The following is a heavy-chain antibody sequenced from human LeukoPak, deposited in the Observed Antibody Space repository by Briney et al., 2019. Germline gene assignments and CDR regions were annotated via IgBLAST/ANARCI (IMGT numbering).Heavy chain of an antibody. CDR2: ISGSGGST. CDR1: GFTFSSYA. D-gene: IGHD3-10*01. V-gene: IGHV3-23*01. CDR3: AKDEGRYYGSGSYYPFDY. Sequence: GGSLRLSCAASGFTFSSYAMSWVRRAPGKGLEWVSAISGSGGSTYYADSVKGRFTISRDNSKNTLYLQMNSLRAEDTAVYYCAKDEGRYYGSGSYYPFDYWGQGTLVTVSS. J-gene: IGHJ4*02.